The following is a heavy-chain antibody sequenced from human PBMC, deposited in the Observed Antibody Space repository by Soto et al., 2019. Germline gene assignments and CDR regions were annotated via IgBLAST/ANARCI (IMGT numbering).Heavy chain of an antibody. CDR1: GFTFSNAW. V-gene: IGHV3-15*01. Sequence: GGSLRLSCAASGFTFSNAWMSWVRQAPGKGLEWVGRIKSKTDGGTTDYAAPVKGRFTISRDDSKNTLYLQMNSLKTEDTAMYYCTTGKDSSSWYRDAFDSWGQGTMVTVSS. D-gene: IGHD6-13*01. CDR3: TTGKDSSSWYRDAFDS. CDR2: IKSKTDGGTT. J-gene: IGHJ3*02.